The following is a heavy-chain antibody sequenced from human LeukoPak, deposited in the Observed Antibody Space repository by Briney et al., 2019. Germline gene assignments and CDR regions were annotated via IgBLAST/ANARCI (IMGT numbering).Heavy chain of an antibody. D-gene: IGHD2-21*02. CDR1: GFTFISYG. J-gene: IGHJ4*01. Sequence: GGSLRLSCAASGFTFISYGMQWVRQAPGKGLVWVSRINNGGSDMRYADSVKGRFTISRDNAKNTLYLQMKSLRAEDTAVYYCARELPRGVTLDYLGQGTPVTVSS. V-gene: IGHV3-74*01. CDR2: INNGGSDM. CDR3: ARELPRGVTLDY.